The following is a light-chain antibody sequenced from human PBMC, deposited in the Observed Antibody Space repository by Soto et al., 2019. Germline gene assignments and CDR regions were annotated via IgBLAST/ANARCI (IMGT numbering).Light chain of an antibody. J-gene: IGLJ2*01. Sequence: QSALTQPPSASGSPGQSVSISCTGTSSDVGGYNYVSWYQQHPGKAPKLMIYEVSERPSGVPDRFSGSKSGNTASLTVSGLQAEDEADYYCSSYAGSNKKVFGGGTNVTVL. V-gene: IGLV2-8*01. CDR3: SSYAGSNKKV. CDR2: EVS. CDR1: SSDVGGYNY.